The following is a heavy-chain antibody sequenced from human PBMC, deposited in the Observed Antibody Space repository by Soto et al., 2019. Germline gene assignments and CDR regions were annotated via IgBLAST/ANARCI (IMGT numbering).Heavy chain of an antibody. Sequence: ASVKVSCKASGYTFTSYSMHWVRQAPGQGLEWMGIINPSGGSTSYAQKFQGRVTITADESTSTAYMELSSLRSEDTAVYYCASRGVGTDDAFDIWGQGTMVTVSS. J-gene: IGHJ3*02. CDR2: INPSGGST. CDR1: GYTFTSYS. D-gene: IGHD2-2*01. V-gene: IGHV1-46*01. CDR3: ASRGVGTDDAFDI.